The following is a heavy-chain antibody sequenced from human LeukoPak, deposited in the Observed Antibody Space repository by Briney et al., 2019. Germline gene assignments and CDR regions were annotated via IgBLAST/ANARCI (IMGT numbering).Heavy chain of an antibody. CDR1: GFTFSSYW. CDR2: INSDGSST. Sequence: PGGSLRLSCAASGFTFSSYWMHWVRQAPGKGLVWVSRINSDGSSTSYADSVKGRFTISRDNSKNTLYLQMNSLRAEDTAVYYCAKDGTYDSSGYYFDYWGQGTLVTVSS. D-gene: IGHD3-22*01. V-gene: IGHV3-74*01. J-gene: IGHJ4*02. CDR3: AKDGTYDSSGYYFDY.